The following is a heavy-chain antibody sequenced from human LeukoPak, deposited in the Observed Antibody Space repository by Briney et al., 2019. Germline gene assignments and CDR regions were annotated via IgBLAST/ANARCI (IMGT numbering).Heavy chain of an antibody. CDR1: GFTFSDYY. J-gene: IGHJ4*02. CDR3: ARRPYYYDSSGHYDDY. CDR2: MCSSCRHT. V-gene: IGHV3-11*03. Sequence: GGSLRLSCAASGFTFSDYYMSWIRQAPGKGLEWVSYMCSSCRHTLHADSVKGRFTISRDNTKNSLYLQMNSLKAEDTAVYYCARRPYYYDSSGHYDDYWGQGTLVTLS. D-gene: IGHD3-22*01.